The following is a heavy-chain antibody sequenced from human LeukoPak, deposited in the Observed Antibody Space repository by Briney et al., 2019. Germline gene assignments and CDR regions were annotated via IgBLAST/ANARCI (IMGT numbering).Heavy chain of an antibody. CDR1: GFTFRHFAM. D-gene: IGHD5-24*01. V-gene: IGHV4-4*02. CDR2: IYHSGST. Sequence: GSLKLSCAASGFTFRHFAMNWVRQPPGKGLEWIGEIYHSGSTNYNPSLKSRVTMSVDKSKNQFSLKLTSVTAADTAVYYCARDPRDGYPFDYWGQGTLVTVSS. CDR3: ARDPRDGYPFDY. J-gene: IGHJ4*02.